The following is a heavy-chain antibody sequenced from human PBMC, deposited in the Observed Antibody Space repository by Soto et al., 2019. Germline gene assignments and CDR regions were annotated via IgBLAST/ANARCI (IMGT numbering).Heavy chain of an antibody. D-gene: IGHD3-10*01. V-gene: IGHV1-2*02. CDR1: GDTFTANY. Sequence: ASVKVSCKASGDTFTANYIHWVRQAPGQGFEWMGWINPKSGGTNYPQKFQGRVTMTRDTSLSTVYMTLTRLTAADTAIYFCVRDLNGSGDYWGQGTLVTVSS. CDR2: INPKSGGT. J-gene: IGHJ4*02. CDR3: VRDLNGSGDY.